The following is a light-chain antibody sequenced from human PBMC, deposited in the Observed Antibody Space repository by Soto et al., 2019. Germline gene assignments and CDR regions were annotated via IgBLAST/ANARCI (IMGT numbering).Light chain of an antibody. CDR3: NSYTGSSTYV. CDR2: EVS. CDR1: SSDVGSYNR. Sequence: QSVLTQPPSVSGSPGQSVAISCTGTSSDVGSYNRVSWYQQPPGAAPKLMIYEVSNRPSGVPDRFSGSKSGNTASLTISGLQAEYEADYYCNSYTGSSTYVFGTGNKVTVL. J-gene: IGLJ1*01. V-gene: IGLV2-18*02.